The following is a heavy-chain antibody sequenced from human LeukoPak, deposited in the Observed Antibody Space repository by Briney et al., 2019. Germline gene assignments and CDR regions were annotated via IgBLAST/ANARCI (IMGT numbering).Heavy chain of an antibody. CDR3: AKVRGNFEPGRLVIPQSPMDY. D-gene: IGHD3-9*01. CDR2: ISYDGSNK. Sequence: GRSLRLSSAASGFTFSSYDMHWVRQAPGKGLEWVAVISYDGSNKYYADSVKGRFTISRDNSKNTLYLQMNSLRAEDTAVYYCAKVRGNFEPGRLVIPQSPMDYWGQGTLVTVSS. CDR1: GFTFSSYD. V-gene: IGHV3-30*18. J-gene: IGHJ4*02.